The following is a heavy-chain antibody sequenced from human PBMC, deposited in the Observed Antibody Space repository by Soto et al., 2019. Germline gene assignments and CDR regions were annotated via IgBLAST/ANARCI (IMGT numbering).Heavy chain of an antibody. Sequence: QVQLVQSGAEVKKAGASVKVSCKASGYTFTSYGISWVRQAPGQGHEWMGWISAYNGNTNYAQKLQGRVTMTTDTSTSTAYMELRSLRSDDTAVYYCARDAGYSYGYLWYYYGMDVWGQGTTVTVSS. CDR2: ISAYNGNT. CDR1: GYTFTSYG. V-gene: IGHV1-18*01. D-gene: IGHD5-18*01. CDR3: ARDAGYSYGYLWYYYGMDV. J-gene: IGHJ6*02.